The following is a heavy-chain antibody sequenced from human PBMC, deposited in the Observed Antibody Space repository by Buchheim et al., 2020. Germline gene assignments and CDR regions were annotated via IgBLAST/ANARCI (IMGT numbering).Heavy chain of an antibody. CDR1: GLTFSDYY. J-gene: IGHJ4*02. CDR3: AGVRGSYSSDH. V-gene: IGHV3-11*01. Sequence: QVQLVESGGGLAKPGGSLRLSCAASGLTFSDYYMSWIRQAPGKGLEWVSYISSNGGTEYYADSVKGRFTISRDHAKNSVFLQMDTLRAEGTAVYYCAGVRGSYSSDHWGQGTL. CDR2: ISSNGGTE. D-gene: IGHD1-26*01.